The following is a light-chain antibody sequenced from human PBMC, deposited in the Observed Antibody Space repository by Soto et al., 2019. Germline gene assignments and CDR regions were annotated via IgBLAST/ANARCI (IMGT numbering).Light chain of an antibody. J-gene: IGKJ1*01. CDR1: QSISSW. CDR2: KAS. CDR3: QQYHSYST. V-gene: IGKV1-5*03. Sequence: DIQMTQSPSTLSASVGDRVTITCRASQSISSWLAWYQQKPGKAPKLLINKASTLESGVPSSFSGSGSGTDFTLTISSLQPDDFATYYCQQYHSYSTFGQGTKVEI.